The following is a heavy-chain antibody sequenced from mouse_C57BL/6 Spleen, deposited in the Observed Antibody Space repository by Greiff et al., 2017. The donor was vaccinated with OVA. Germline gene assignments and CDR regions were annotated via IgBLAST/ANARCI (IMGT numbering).Heavy chain of an antibody. CDR3: ALYDSNDDYAMDY. J-gene: IGHJ4*01. CDR1: GFNITDYY. V-gene: IGHV14-2*01. D-gene: IGHD2-5*01. CDR2: IDPEDGET. Sequence: VQLQQSGAELVKPGASVKLSCTASGFNITDYYMHWVKQRTEQGLEWIGRIDPEDGETKYAPKFQGKATITADTSSNPAYLQLSSLTSEDTAVYYCALYDSNDDYAMDYWGQGTSVTVSS.